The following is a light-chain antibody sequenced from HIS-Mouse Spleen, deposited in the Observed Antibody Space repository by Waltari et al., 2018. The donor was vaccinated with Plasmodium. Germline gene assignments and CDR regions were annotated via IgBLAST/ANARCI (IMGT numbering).Light chain of an antibody. CDR2: YVS. CDR3: CSYAGSYTYV. V-gene: IGLV2-11*01. Sequence: QSALTQPRSVAGSPGQSVTISCTGTSRDVGGYNYVSLYQQHPGKAPNPMIYYVSKRPAGVPVRFFGSKSGNTASLTISGLQAEDEADYYCCSYAGSYTYVFGTVTKVTVL. J-gene: IGLJ1*01. CDR1: SRDVGGYNY.